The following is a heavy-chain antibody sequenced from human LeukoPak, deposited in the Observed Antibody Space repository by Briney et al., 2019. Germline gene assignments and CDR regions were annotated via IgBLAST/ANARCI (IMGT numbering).Heavy chain of an antibody. CDR3: AGRVDIVASPYFDY. Sequence: SETLSLTCAVYGGSFSGYYWSWIRQPPGKGLEWIGEINHSGSTNYNPSLKSRVTISVDTSKNQFSLKLSSVTATDTAVYYCAGRVDIVASPYFDYWGQGTLVTVSS. CDR2: INHSGST. V-gene: IGHV4-34*01. J-gene: IGHJ4*02. CDR1: GGSFSGYY. D-gene: IGHD5-12*01.